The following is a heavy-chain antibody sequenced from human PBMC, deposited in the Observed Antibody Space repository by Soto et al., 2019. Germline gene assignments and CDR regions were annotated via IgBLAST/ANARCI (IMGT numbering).Heavy chain of an antibody. Sequence: PGGSLRLSCAASGFTFSSYSMNWVRQAPGKGLEWVSSISSSSSYIYYADSVKGRFTISRDNAKNSLYLQMNSLRAEDTAVYYCAGNEGYCSSTSCGYYYYYGLDVWGQATTVTVSS. CDR2: ISSSSSYI. CDR1: GFTFSSYS. V-gene: IGHV3-21*01. CDR3: AGNEGYCSSTSCGYYYYYGLDV. D-gene: IGHD2-2*01. J-gene: IGHJ6*02.